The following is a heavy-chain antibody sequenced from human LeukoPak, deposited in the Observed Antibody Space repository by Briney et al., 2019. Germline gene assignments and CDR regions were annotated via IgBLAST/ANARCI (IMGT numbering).Heavy chain of an antibody. J-gene: IGHJ4*02. CDR1: GGSISSGSYY. V-gene: IGHV4-61*02. D-gene: IGHD3-22*01. CDR3: ARYGALWDYYEAFDY. CDR2: IYTSGTT. Sequence: SQTLSLTCTVSGGSISSGSYYWSWIRQPAGKGREWIGRIYTSGTTNYNPSLKSRVTISVDTSKNQSSLKLSSVTAADTAVYYCARYGALWDYYEAFDYWGQGTLVTVSS.